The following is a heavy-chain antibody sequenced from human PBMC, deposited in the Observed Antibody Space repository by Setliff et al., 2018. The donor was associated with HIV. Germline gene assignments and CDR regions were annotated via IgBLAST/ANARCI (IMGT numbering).Heavy chain of an antibody. J-gene: IGHJ4*02. V-gene: IGHV3-72*01. D-gene: IGHD3-10*01. Sequence: GGSLRLSCVVSGITFSDHELGWVRQAPGKGLEWVGRIRKKDYSYITEYAASVKGRFTISREDSKNSLYLQINSLKTEDTATYYCIFYYYGYPYWGQGTLVTVSS. CDR3: IFYYYGYPY. CDR1: GITFSDHE. CDR2: IRKKDYSYIT.